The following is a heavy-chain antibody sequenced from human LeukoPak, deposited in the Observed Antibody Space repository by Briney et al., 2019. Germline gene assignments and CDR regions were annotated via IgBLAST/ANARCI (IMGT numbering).Heavy chain of an antibody. CDR3: AREDRYGSGSFDY. CDR2: IYSGGST. Sequence: PGGSLRLSCAASGFTVSSNYMSWVRQAPGKGLEWVSVIYSGGSTYCADSVKGRFTISRHNSKNTLYLQMNSLRAEDTAVYYCAREDRYGSGSFDYWGQGTLVTVSS. V-gene: IGHV3-53*04. D-gene: IGHD3-10*01. CDR1: GFTVSSNY. J-gene: IGHJ4*02.